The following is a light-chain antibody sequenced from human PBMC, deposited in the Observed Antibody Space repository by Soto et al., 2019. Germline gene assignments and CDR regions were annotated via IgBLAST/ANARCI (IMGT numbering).Light chain of an antibody. V-gene: IGKV3-11*01. CDR2: GAS. CDR3: QQRSDWPLT. J-gene: IGKJ4*01. Sequence: EIVLTQSPATLSLSPGERATLSCTASQNIRSHLAWYLQKPGQPPRLLIFGASNRATGIPARFSGSGSGTDFTLTISSLEPEDSGLYYCQQRSDWPLTFGGGARVEVK. CDR1: QNIRSH.